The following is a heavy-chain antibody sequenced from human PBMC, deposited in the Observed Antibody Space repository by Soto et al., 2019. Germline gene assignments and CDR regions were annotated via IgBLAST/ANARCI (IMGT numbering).Heavy chain of an antibody. J-gene: IGHJ4*02. D-gene: IGHD3-9*01. CDR3: ARTYYDIYSGTTPPYY. Sequence: GGSLRLSCAASGFTFRNYDIHWVRQAPGKGLEWVASISYDGTKNYYADSVKGRFTISRENSRNTLYLQMNSLRAEDTAVYYCARTYYDIYSGTTPPYYWGQGTLVTVSS. V-gene: IGHV3-30-3*01. CDR1: GFTFRNYD. CDR2: ISYDGTKN.